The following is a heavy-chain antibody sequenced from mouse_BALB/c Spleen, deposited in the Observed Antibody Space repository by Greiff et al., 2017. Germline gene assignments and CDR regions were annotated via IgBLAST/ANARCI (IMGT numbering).Heavy chain of an antibody. J-gene: IGHJ3*01. V-gene: IGHV5-4*02. D-gene: IGHD1-1*01. CDR1: GFTFSSYT. CDR2: ISDGGSYT. Sequence: EVMLVESGGGLVQPGGSLKLSCAASGFTFSSYTMSWVRQTPEKRLEWVATISDGGSYTYYPDSVKGRFTISRDNAKNNLYLQMSSLKSEDTAMYYCARENGYYGSSHAWFAYWGQGTLVTVSA. CDR3: ARENGYYGSSHAWFAY.